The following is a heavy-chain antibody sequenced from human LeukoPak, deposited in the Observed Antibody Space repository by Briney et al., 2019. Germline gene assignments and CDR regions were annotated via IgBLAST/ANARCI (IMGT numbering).Heavy chain of an antibody. CDR2: IRYDGSNK. CDR3: AKDPNYYDSSGYYLNDY. D-gene: IGHD3-22*01. Sequence: GGSLRLSCAASGFTFSSYGMHWGRQAPGKGLEWVAFIRYDGSNKYYSDSVKGRCTISRDNSKNTLYLQMNSLRAEDTAVYYCAKDPNYYDSSGYYLNDYWGQGTLVTVSS. V-gene: IGHV3-30*02. CDR1: GFTFSSYG. J-gene: IGHJ4*02.